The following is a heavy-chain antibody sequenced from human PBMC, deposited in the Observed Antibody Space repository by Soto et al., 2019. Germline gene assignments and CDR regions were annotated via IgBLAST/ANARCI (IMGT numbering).Heavy chain of an antibody. CDR3: ARARDGYCGGGSCYPFYWYFAL. V-gene: IGHV1-69*12. Sequence: QVQLVQSGAEVKKPGSSVKVSCKASGGTFSSYAISWVRQAPGQGLEWMGGIIPIFGTANYAQKFQGRVTITADESTSTADMGLLSLRSADTAFYYCARARDGYCGGGSCYPFYWYFALWGRGTLVTVSS. J-gene: IGHJ2*01. D-gene: IGHD2-15*01. CDR1: GGTFSSYA. CDR2: IIPIFGTA.